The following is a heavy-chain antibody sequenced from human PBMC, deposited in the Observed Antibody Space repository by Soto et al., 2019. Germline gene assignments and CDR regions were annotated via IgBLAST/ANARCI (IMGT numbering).Heavy chain of an antibody. CDR3: ARLEYCSSGNCPGDY. Sequence: QVQLLQSGAEVKKPGASVKVSCKASGYTFTNYAMNWVRQAPGQRLEWMGWINAGNGNTKYSQNFQGRVTSTRDTSATTAYMGLSGLRSEDTAVYYCARLEYCSSGNCPGDYWGQGTLVTVSS. CDR1: GYTFTNYA. D-gene: IGHD2-15*01. J-gene: IGHJ4*02. V-gene: IGHV1-3*01. CDR2: INAGNGNT.